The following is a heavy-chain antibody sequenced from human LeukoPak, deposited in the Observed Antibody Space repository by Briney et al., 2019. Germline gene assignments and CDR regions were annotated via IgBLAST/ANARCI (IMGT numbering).Heavy chain of an antibody. CDR1: GGSISSYY. D-gene: IGHD3-3*01. V-gene: IGHV4-59*01. CDR3: ARVPVGSDFWACDI. Sequence: SETLSLTCTVSGGSISSYYGSGIRQPPGKGLEWIGFSYYTVSTNYNPSLKSRVTKSMETSKKQFSLNLTSVPAADTALYYCARVPVGSDFWACDIWGQGTMVTVSS. CDR2: SYYTVST. J-gene: IGHJ3*02.